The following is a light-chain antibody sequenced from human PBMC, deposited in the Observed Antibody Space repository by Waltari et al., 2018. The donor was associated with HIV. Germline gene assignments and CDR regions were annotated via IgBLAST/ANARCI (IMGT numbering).Light chain of an antibody. J-gene: IGLJ2*01. V-gene: IGLV1-40*01. Sequence: QSVLTQPPSVSGAPGQRVTISCTGTSSNIGAGFDVHWYQQLPGTVPKVLIHTNTERPSGVPDRFSGSKSATSASLAITGLQAEDDANYYCQSYDISLSGWVFGGGTKLTVL. CDR2: TNT. CDR1: SSNIGAGFD. CDR3: QSYDISLSGWV.